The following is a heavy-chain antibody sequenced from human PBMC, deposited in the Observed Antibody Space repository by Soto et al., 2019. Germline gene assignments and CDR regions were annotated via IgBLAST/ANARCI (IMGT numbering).Heavy chain of an antibody. Sequence: GGSLRLSCAASGFTFSSYGMHWVRQAPGKGLEWVAVIWYDGSNKYYADSVKGRFTISRDNSKNTLYLQMNSLRAEDTAVYYCARDLLSSSSKAYYYYYGMDVWGQGTTVTV. J-gene: IGHJ6*02. CDR1: GFTFSSYG. CDR3: ARDLLSSSSKAYYYYYGMDV. V-gene: IGHV3-33*01. D-gene: IGHD6-6*01. CDR2: IWYDGSNK.